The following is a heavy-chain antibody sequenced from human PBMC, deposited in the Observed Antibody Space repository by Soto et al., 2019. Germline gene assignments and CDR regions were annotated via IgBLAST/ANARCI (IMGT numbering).Heavy chain of an antibody. CDR1: GGSISSSSYY. D-gene: IGHD3-3*01. V-gene: IGHV4-39*01. J-gene: IGHJ4*02. CDR3: ARLRRITIFGVPYRGYFDY. CDR2: IYYSGST. Sequence: QLQLQESGPGLVKPSETLSLTCTVSGGSISSSSYYWGWIRQPPGKGLEWIGSIYYSGSTYYNPSLTGRVTISVDTSKIQFSLKLSSVTAADTAVYYCARLRRITIFGVPYRGYFDYWGQGTLVTVSS.